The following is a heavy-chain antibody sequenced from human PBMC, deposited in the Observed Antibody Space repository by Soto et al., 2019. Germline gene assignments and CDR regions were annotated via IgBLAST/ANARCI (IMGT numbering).Heavy chain of an antibody. V-gene: IGHV4-38-2*01. CDR3: ARAHISSEGYYFDY. CDR2: VYHSGST. CDR1: GYSISSGYY. Sequence: PSETLSLTCGVSGYSISSGYYWGWIRQPPGKGLEWIGSVYHSGSTYYNPSLEGRVTISVDTSKNQFSLKLSSVTAADTAVYYCARAHISSEGYYFDYWGQGTLVTVSS. J-gene: IGHJ4*02. D-gene: IGHD6-6*01.